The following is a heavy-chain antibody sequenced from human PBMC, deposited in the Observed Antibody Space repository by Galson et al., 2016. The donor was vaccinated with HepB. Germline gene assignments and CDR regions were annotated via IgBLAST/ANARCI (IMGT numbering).Heavy chain of an antibody. CDR2: ISTTGGST. D-gene: IGHD3-22*01. V-gene: IGHV3-23*01. CDR1: GFTFSNYP. J-gene: IGHJ3*02. Sequence: SLRLSCAASGFTFSNYPMSWVRQAPGKGLQWVSTISTTGGSTYYADSVKGRFTISRDNSKNTLSLQMSSLRAGDTAVYYCAKERLTVAIHDAFDIWGQGTMVTVSS. CDR3: AKERLTVAIHDAFDI.